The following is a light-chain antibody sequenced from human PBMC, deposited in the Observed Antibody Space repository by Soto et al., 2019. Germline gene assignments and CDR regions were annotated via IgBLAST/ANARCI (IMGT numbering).Light chain of an antibody. CDR1: QSVSSY. J-gene: IGKJ3*01. V-gene: IGKV3-11*01. CDR3: QQRSNPFT. CDR2: DAS. Sequence: IGLTLSPVTLSLSPGERATLSCRASQSVSSYLAWYQQKPGQAPRLLIYDASNRATGIPARFSGSGSGTDFTLTISSLEPEDFAVYYCQQRSNPFTFGPGTKVDI.